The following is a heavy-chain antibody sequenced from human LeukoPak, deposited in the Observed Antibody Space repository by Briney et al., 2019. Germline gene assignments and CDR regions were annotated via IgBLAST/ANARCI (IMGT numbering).Heavy chain of an antibody. Sequence: ASVKVSCKASRYTFTGYYMHWVRQAPGQGLEWMGWINPNSGGTNYAQKLQGRVTMTTDTSTSTAYMELRSLRSDDTAVYYCARGATVTQIDYWGQGTLVTVSS. D-gene: IGHD4-17*01. J-gene: IGHJ4*02. CDR2: INPNSGGT. CDR3: ARGATVTQIDY. V-gene: IGHV1-2*02. CDR1: RYTFTGYY.